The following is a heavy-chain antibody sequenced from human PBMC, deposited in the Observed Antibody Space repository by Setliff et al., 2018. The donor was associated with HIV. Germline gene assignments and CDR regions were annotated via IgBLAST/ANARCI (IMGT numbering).Heavy chain of an antibody. V-gene: IGHV4-39*01. J-gene: IGHJ4*02. CDR3: ARHDSGGYHSLDY. CDR2: VYYSGST. CDR1: GGSISSSSYY. Sequence: SETLSLTCIVSGGSISSSSYYWGWIRQPPGKGLEWIGTVYYSGSTYYNPSLKSRVTISVDTSKNQFSLKLSSVTAADTAVYYCARHDSGGYHSLDYWGQGTLVTVSS. D-gene: IGHD3-22*01.